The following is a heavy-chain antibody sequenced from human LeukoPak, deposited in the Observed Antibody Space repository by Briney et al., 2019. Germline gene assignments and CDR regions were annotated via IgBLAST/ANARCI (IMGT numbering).Heavy chain of an antibody. Sequence: ASVKVSCKASGYTFTSYYMHWVRQAPGQGLEWMGIINPSGGSTSYAQKFQGRVTMTSDMSTSTVYMELRSLRSEDTAVYYCARSPRTTHGLGHFDYWGQGTLVTVSS. D-gene: IGHD1-14*01. J-gene: IGHJ4*02. CDR2: INPSGGST. CDR1: GYTFTSYY. V-gene: IGHV1-46*01. CDR3: ARSPRTTHGLGHFDY.